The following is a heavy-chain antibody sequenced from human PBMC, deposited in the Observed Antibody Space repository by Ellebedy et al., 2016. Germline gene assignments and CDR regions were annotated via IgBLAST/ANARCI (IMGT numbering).Heavy chain of an antibody. CDR3: ARPGYGDYQAEFSYYGMDV. V-gene: IGHV5-51*01. CDR2: IYPGDSDT. D-gene: IGHD4-17*01. J-gene: IGHJ6*02. CDR1: GYSFTSYW. Sequence: KVSCXGSGYSFTSYWIGWVRQMPGKGLEWMGIIYPGDSDTRYSPSFQGQVTISADKSISTAYLQWSSLKASDTAMYYCARPGYGDYQAEFSYYGMDVWGQGTTVTVSS.